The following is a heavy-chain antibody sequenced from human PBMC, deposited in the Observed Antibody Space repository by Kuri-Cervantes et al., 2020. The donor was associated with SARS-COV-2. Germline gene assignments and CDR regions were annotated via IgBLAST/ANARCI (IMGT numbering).Heavy chain of an antibody. CDR3: AREEDFSVDY. CDR2: IYYSGST. Sequence: TFGDYAMSWVRQPPGKGLEWIGHIYYSGSTHYSPSLKSRVTISVDTSKNQFSLKLSSVTAADTAVYYCAREEDFSVDYWGQGTLVTVSS. V-gene: IGHV4-30-4*08. CDR1: TFGDYA. D-gene: IGHD3-3*01. J-gene: IGHJ4*02.